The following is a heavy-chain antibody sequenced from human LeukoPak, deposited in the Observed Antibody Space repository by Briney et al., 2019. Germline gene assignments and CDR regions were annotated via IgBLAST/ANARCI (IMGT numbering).Heavy chain of an antibody. CDR2: MNPNNGNT. V-gene: IGHV1-8*01. D-gene: IGHD5-18*01. CDR3: ARVNSYGLFDY. Sequence: ASVTVSCKASGYTFTHFAIHCVRQATGQGLEWMGWMNPNNGNTGYAQTFQGRVTMTRSTSITTAYMELTSLRSEDTAVYYCARVNSYGLFDYWGQGTLVTVSS. J-gene: IGHJ4*02. CDR1: GYTFTHFA.